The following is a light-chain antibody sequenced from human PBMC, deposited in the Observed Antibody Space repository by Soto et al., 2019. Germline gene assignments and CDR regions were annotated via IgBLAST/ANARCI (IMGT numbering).Light chain of an antibody. CDR3: QQSYSTPRT. Sequence: DLQMTQSPSSLSASVRDRVTITCRARQSISSYLNWYQQNPGKAPKLLIYAASSLQSGVPSRVSGSGSGTDFTLTVSSLQPEEFATDFCQQSYSTPRTFGQGTNVEVK. V-gene: IGKV1-39*01. CDR2: AAS. CDR1: QSISSY. J-gene: IGKJ1*01.